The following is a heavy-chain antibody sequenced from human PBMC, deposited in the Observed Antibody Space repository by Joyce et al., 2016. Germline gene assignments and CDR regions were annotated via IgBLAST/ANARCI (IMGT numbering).Heavy chain of an antibody. J-gene: IGHJ6*02. D-gene: IGHD4-11*01. CDR2: IIPMLNMT. Sequence: QVHLVQSGAEVKKSGSSVRVSCKASGGSFNKYTVSWVPQAHGQGLAWMGRIIPMLNMTNYAQEFQGRVTITADTSTTTAYMQLTGLRFDDTAVYFCAGTFNYPHHDGMDVWGQGTTVTVSS. CDR1: GGSFNKYT. V-gene: IGHV1-69*02. CDR3: AGTFNYPHHDGMDV.